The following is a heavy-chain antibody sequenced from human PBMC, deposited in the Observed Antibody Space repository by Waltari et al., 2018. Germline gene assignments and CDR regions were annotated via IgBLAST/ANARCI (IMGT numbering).Heavy chain of an antibody. J-gene: IGHJ4*02. D-gene: IGHD2-2*01. CDR3: ARDRGYQQFDF. V-gene: IGHV3-7*01. CDR1: GFSFTTTW. CDR2: INLDGSQE. Sequence: EVRLVESGGGLVQPGGSLRLSCEASGFSFTTTWIGWSCQAPWRGLERVSNINLDGSQEYDLDSGKGRFTISRDNAKNSLYLNLNSLRVEDSAVYYCARDRGYQQFDFWGQGTLVTVSS.